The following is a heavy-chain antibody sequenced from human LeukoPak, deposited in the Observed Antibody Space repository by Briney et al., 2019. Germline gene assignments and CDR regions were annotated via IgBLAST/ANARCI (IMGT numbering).Heavy chain of an antibody. J-gene: IGHJ4*02. CDR2: IHSDGSST. Sequence: PGGSLRLSCAASGFTFSSYWMHWVRQAPGKGLVWVSRIHSDGSSTRYADSVKGRFTISRDNAKNTLYLQMNSLRAEDTAVYYCAREGLYSGNYLAFDYWGQGTLVTVSS. CDR1: GFTFSSYW. V-gene: IGHV3-74*01. D-gene: IGHD1-26*01. CDR3: AREGLYSGNYLAFDY.